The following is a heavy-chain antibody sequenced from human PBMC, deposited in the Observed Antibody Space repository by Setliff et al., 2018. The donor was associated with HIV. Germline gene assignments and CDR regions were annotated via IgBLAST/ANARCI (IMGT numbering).Heavy chain of an antibody. CDR3: ARAFGYHDFWSGYSGDEFDI. Sequence: GGSLRLSCVASGFVFNNYVFTWIRQAPGKGLEWVAVISIDGSDRYYSGSVKGRFTISRDSSKKTLYLQMNRLTSEDTAVYYCARAFGYHDFWSGYSGDEFDIWGQGTLVTVSS. CDR2: ISIDGSDR. CDR1: GFVFNNYV. V-gene: IGHV3-30*03. J-gene: IGHJ3*02. D-gene: IGHD3-3*01.